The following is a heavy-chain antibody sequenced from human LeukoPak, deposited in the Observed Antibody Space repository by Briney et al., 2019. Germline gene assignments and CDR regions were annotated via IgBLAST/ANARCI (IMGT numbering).Heavy chain of an antibody. CDR1: GGSFSGYY. J-gene: IGHJ4*02. CDR2: INHTGST. Sequence: SETLSLTCAVYGGSFSGYYWSWIRQPPGKGLEWIGEINHTGSTNYNPSLKSRVTISVDTSKNQFSLKLSSVTAADTAVYYCAHEEGFNVAGVFDYWAREPWSPSPQ. V-gene: IGHV4-34*01. CDR3: AHEEGFNVAGVFDY. D-gene: IGHD6-19*01.